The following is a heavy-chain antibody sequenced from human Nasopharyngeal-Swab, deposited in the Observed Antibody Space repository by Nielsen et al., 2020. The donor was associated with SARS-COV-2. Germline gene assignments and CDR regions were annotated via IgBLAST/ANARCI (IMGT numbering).Heavy chain of an antibody. CDR2: IWYDGSNK. Sequence: GESLKISCAASGFTFSSYGMHWVRQAPGKGLEWVAVIWYDGSNKYYADSVKGRFTISRDNSKNTLYLQMNGLRAEDTAVYYCAKEWAAGLDYWGQGTLVTVSS. CDR3: AKEWAAGLDY. J-gene: IGHJ4*02. V-gene: IGHV3-30*02. CDR1: GFTFSSYG. D-gene: IGHD6-13*01.